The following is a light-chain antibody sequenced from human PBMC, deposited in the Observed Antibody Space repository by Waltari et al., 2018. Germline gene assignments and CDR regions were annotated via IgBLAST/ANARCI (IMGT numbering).Light chain of an antibody. Sequence: IQMTQSPSSLSASVGDRVTLTCRASQSISTYLNWYQQKPGKAPKLLIYAASTLQSGVPSRFSGSGSGTDFTLSISSLQPEDFATYYCQQSYNSPRTFGQGTTV. J-gene: IGKJ1*01. CDR1: QSISTY. V-gene: IGKV1-39*01. CDR2: AAS. CDR3: QQSYNSPRT.